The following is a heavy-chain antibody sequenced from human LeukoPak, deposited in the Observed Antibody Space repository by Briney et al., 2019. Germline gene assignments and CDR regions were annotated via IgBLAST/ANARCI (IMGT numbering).Heavy chain of an antibody. J-gene: IGHJ4*02. Sequence: TGGSLRLSCAAPEFTFSIHNMNWVRQAPGKGLEWVSCISSGSSTISYADSVKGRFTISRDNAKNSMYLQMNSLGAEDTAVYYCATISSSSGYWGQGTLVTVSS. CDR3: ATISSSSGY. CDR2: ISSGSSTI. V-gene: IGHV3-48*01. D-gene: IGHD6-6*01. CDR1: EFTFSIHN.